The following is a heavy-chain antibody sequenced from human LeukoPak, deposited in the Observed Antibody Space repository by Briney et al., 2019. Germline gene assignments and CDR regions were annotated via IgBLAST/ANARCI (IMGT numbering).Heavy chain of an antibody. V-gene: IGHV3-30*02. CDR1: GFTFSNYG. CDR3: TSVGFGPYYFDN. Sequence: GGSLRLSCAASGFTFSNYGMHWVRQAPGKGLEWVAFIRYDGSNRYYADSVKGRFTISRDNSKNTLYLQMNSLKTEDTAVYYCTSVGFGPYYFDNWGQGSLVTVSS. J-gene: IGHJ4*02. D-gene: IGHD3-10*01. CDR2: IRYDGSNR.